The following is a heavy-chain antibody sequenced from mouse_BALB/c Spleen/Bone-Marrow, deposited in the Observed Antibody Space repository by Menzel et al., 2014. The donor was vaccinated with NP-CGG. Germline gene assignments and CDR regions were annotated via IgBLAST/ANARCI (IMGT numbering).Heavy chain of an antibody. CDR2: IDLYYGGT. CDR1: GNSFTANN. D-gene: IGHD2-14*01. Sequence: VQLKESGPELEKPGASVKISCKASGNSFTANNMNWVKQSNGKSLEWIGNIDLYYGGTSYNQKFKGKATLTVDKSSSTAYMQLKSLSSEDSAVYYCARSRYDGTYWYSDVWGAGTTVTVSS. CDR3: ARSRYDGTYWYSDV. V-gene: IGHV1-39*01. J-gene: IGHJ1*01.